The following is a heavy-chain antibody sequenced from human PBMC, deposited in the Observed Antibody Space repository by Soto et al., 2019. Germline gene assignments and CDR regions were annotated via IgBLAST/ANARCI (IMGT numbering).Heavy chain of an antibody. Sequence: ASVKVSCKASGYTFTSYGISWVRQAPGQGLEWMGWISAYNGNTNYAQKQQGKVTMTTDTSTSTAYKKQRSLRSDDTAVYYCARAAPYYDILTGSIGYYFDYWGQGTLVTVSS. V-gene: IGHV1-18*01. D-gene: IGHD3-9*01. J-gene: IGHJ4*02. CDR2: ISAYNGNT. CDR3: ARAAPYYDILTGSIGYYFDY. CDR1: GYTFTSYG.